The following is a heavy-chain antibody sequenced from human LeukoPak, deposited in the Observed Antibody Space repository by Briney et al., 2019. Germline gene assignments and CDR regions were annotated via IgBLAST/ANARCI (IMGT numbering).Heavy chain of an antibody. J-gene: IGHJ3*02. CDR3: ASVDTAMALDAFDI. Sequence: APVKSSCKASGYTFTGYYMHWVRQAPGQGLEWMGWINPNSGGTNYAQKFQGRVTMTRDTSISTAYMELSRLRSDDTAVYYCASVDTAMALDAFDIWGQGTMVTVSS. D-gene: IGHD5-18*01. CDR2: INPNSGGT. V-gene: IGHV1-2*02. CDR1: GYTFTGYY.